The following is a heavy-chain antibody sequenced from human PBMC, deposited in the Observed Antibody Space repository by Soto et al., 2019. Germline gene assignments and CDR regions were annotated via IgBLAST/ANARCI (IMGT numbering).Heavy chain of an antibody. CDR2: IIPIFGTA. J-gene: IGHJ6*02. CDR1: GGTFSSYA. CDR3: ARDEGYYYYYGMDV. Sequence: QVQLVQSGAEVKKPGSSVKVSCKASGGTFSSYAISWVRQAPGQGLEWMGGIIPIFGTANYAKKVQGRVTITADESTSTAYMELSSLRSDDTAVYYCARDEGYYYYYGMDVWGQGTTVTVSS. V-gene: IGHV1-69*12.